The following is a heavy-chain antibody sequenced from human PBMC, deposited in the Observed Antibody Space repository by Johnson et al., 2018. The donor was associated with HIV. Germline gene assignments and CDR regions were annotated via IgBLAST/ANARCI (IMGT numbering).Heavy chain of an antibody. CDR2: SRNKANSYTT. CDR3: ARVRSSGPWVNDAFDI. Sequence: VQLVESGGGLVQSGGSLRLSCAASGFTFSDHYMDWVRQAPGKGLEWVGRSRNKANSYTTDYAASVKGRFTISRDDSKNSLYLQMNSLKTEDTAVYYCARVRSSGPWVNDAFDIWGQGTMVTVSP. D-gene: IGHD4-17*01. V-gene: IGHV3-72*01. J-gene: IGHJ3*02. CDR1: GFTFSDHY.